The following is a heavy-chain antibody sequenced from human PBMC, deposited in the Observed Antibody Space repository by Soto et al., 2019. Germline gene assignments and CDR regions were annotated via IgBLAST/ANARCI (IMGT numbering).Heavy chain of an antibody. CDR1: GGSISSGDYY. CDR3: ARDRYYGSGTYYNFYYGMDV. Sequence: PSETLSLTCTVSGGSISSGDYYWSWIRQPPGKGLEWIGNIYYSGSTDYDPSIRSRVTISLDTSKNHFSLRLRSVTAADTAVYYCARDRYYGSGTYYNFYYGMDVWGQGTTVTVSS. V-gene: IGHV4-30-4*01. CDR2: IYYSGST. D-gene: IGHD3-10*01. J-gene: IGHJ6*02.